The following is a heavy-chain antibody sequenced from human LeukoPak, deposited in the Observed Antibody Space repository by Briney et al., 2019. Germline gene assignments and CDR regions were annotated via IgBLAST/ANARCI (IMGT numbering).Heavy chain of an antibody. CDR3: AKVQEMDTILPPFHY. CDR2: ISGSGGTT. CDR1: GFTFSSYA. D-gene: IGHD5-24*01. V-gene: IGHV3-23*01. Sequence: GSLRLSCAASGFTFSSYAMSWVREAPGRGLEWVSVISGSGGTTFYEDSVEGRFAISRDNSKNTLYLQLNSLRAADTAVYYCAKVQEMDTILPPFHYWGQGTLVTVSS. J-gene: IGHJ4*02.